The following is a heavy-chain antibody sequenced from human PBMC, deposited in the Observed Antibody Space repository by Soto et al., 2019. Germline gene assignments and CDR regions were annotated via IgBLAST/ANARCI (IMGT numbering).Heavy chain of an antibody. J-gene: IGHJ6*03. V-gene: IGHV3-23*01. CDR2: ISGSGGST. Sequence: GGSLRLSCAASGFTFSSYAMSWVRQAPGKGLEWVSAISGSGGSTYYADSVKGRFTISRDNSKNTLYLQMNSLRAEDTAVYYCARGLEYYDILTGSYYYYYMDVWGKGTTVTVSS. CDR1: GFTFSSYA. CDR3: ARGLEYYDILTGSYYYYYMDV. D-gene: IGHD3-9*01.